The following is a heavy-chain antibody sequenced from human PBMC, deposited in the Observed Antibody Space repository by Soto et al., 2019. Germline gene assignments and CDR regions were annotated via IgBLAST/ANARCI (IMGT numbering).Heavy chain of an antibody. CDR1: GFTVSSNY. CDR2: IYRGGST. Sequence: EVQLVESGGGLVQPGGSLRLSCAASGFTVSSNYMRWVRQAPGKGLEWVSVIYRGGSTYYADSVKGRFTITRDNSKNSMYLKRNSLRAEDTDVYYCARVKTYYDFCSGSNYYYYMDFWGKGTPVTVSS. J-gene: IGHJ6*03. V-gene: IGHV3-66*01. D-gene: IGHD3-3*01. CDR3: ARVKTYYDFCSGSNYYYYMDF.